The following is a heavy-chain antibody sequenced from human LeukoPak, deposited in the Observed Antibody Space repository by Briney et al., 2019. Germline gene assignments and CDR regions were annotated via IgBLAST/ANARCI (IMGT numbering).Heavy chain of an antibody. Sequence: SQTLSLTCTVSGGSISSGSYYWSWIRRPAGKGLEWIGRIYTSGSTNYNPSPKSRVTISVDTSKNQFSLKLSSVTAADTAVYYCARDAAVAGTSGWFDPWGQGTLVTVSS. V-gene: IGHV4-61*02. CDR1: GGSISSGSYY. D-gene: IGHD6-19*01. CDR3: ARDAAVAGTSGWFDP. CDR2: IYTSGST. J-gene: IGHJ5*02.